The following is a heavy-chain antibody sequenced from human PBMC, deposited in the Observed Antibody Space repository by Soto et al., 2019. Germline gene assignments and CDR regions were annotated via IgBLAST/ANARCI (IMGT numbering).Heavy chain of an antibody. CDR1: GFTFSSYW. D-gene: IGHD2-2*01. Sequence: PGGSLRLSCAASGFTFSSYWMHWARQAPGKGLVWLSHIDSDGSSTTYADSVKGRFTISRGNAKNMVYLQMNSLRAEDTAVYYCTQLRWEPLRYGMDVWGQGT. CDR3: TQLRWEPLRYGMDV. CDR2: IDSDGSST. J-gene: IGHJ6*02. V-gene: IGHV3-74*01.